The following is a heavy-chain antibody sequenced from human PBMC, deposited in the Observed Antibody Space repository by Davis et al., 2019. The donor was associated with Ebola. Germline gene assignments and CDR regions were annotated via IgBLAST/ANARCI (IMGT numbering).Heavy chain of an antibody. CDR2: ISGTGGNT. Sequence: GESLKISCAASGFTFSTYAMSWVRQAPGKGLEWVSSISGTGGNTYYAVSVKGRFTISRDNSKNTLYLQMSGLRAEDTAVYYCAKDQDEYYYGMDAWGKGTTVTVSS. J-gene: IGHJ6*04. CDR3: AKDQDEYYYGMDA. CDR1: GFTFSTYA. V-gene: IGHV3-23*01.